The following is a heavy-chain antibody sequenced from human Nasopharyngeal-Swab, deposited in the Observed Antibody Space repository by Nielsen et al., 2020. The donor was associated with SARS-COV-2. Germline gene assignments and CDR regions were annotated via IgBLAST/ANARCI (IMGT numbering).Heavy chain of an antibody. CDR1: GFTFSSYA. J-gene: IGHJ4*02. V-gene: IGHV3-64*04. Sequence: GGSLRLSCSASGFTFSSYAMHWVRQAPGKGLEYVSAISSNGGSTYYADSVKGRFTISRDNSKNTLYLQMNSLRAEDTAVYYCAKVGGSGSFDYWGQGTLVTVSS. D-gene: IGHD3-10*01. CDR2: ISSNGGST. CDR3: AKVGGSGSFDY.